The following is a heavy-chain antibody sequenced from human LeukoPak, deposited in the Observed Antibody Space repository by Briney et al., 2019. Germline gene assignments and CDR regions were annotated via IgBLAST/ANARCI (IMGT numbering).Heavy chain of an antibody. CDR2: IIPLFSTS. CDR1: GGTFSSYA. V-gene: IGHV1-69*13. Sequence: SVKVSCKASGGTFSSYAVSWVRQAPGQGLEWMGGIIPLFSTSHYAQKFQGRVTITADESTSIVYMELSSLRSEDTAVYYCARGIAAAGTHFDYWGQGTLVTVSS. CDR3: ARGIAAAGTHFDY. J-gene: IGHJ4*02. D-gene: IGHD6-13*01.